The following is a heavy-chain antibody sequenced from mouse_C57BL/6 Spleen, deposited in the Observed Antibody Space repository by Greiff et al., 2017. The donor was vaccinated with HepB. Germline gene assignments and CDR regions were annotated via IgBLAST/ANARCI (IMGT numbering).Heavy chain of an antibody. D-gene: IGHD4-1*01. Sequence: EVQLVESGPGLVKPSQSLSLTCSVTGYSITSGYYWNWIRQFPGNKLEWMGYISYDGSNNYNPSLKNRISITRDTSKNQFFLKLNSVTTEDTATYYCAREALTGDFDYWGQGTTLTVSS. CDR3: AREALTGDFDY. CDR2: ISYDGSN. J-gene: IGHJ2*01. CDR1: GYSITSGYY. V-gene: IGHV3-6*01.